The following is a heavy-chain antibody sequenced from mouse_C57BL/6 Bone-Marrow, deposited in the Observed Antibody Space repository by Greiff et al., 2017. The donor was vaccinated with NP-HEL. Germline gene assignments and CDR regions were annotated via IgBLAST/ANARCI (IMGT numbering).Heavy chain of an antibody. CDR1: GYTFTEYT. CDR3: ARHEDRRDGYPLAY. D-gene: IGHD2-3*01. V-gene: IGHV1-62-2*01. Sequence: QVHVKQSGAELVKPGASVKLSCKASGYTFTEYTIHWVKQRSGQGLEWIGWFYPGSGRIKYNEKFKEKATMTADKSSSPVYIELSRLTSEDSAVYFCARHEDRRDGYPLAYWGQGTLVTVSA. CDR2: FYPGSGRI. J-gene: IGHJ3*01.